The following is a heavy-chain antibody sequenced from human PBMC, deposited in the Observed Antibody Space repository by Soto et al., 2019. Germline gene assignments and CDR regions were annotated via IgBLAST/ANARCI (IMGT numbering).Heavy chain of an antibody. Sequence: QLQLQESGPGLVKPSETLSLTCTVSGGSVSSSRYYWGWIRQPPGKGLEWIGSIFYSGSTHYNPSLKSRVTISVDTSKSQFSLSLTSVTAADTAVYYCARHNGGLFDAFDMWGQGTVVTVSS. J-gene: IGHJ3*02. CDR3: ARHNGGLFDAFDM. V-gene: IGHV4-39*01. CDR2: IFYSGST. CDR1: GGSVSSSRYY. D-gene: IGHD4-17*01.